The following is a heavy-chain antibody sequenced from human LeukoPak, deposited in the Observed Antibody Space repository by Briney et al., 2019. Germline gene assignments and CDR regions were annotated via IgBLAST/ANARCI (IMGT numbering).Heavy chain of an antibody. J-gene: IGHJ6*03. CDR2: IYYSGSS. CDR1: GGSISGYH. CDR3: ARVPRSYYYYYYMDV. V-gene: IGHV4-59*01. Sequence: SETLSLTCNVSGGSISGYHWSWIRQPPGKGLEWLGYIYYSGSSNYNPSLKSRVTISADTSKNQFSLKLSSVTAADTAVYYCARVPRSYYYYYYMDVWGKGPRSPSP.